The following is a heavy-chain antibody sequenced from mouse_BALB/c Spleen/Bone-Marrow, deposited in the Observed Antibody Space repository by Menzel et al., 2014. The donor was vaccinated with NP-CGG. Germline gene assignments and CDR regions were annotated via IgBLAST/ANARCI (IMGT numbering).Heavy chain of an antibody. J-gene: IGHJ4*01. D-gene: IGHD4-1*01. CDR2: INSGGVNT. CDR1: GFSFSSYG. V-gene: IGHV5-6*02. Sequence: EVKVVESGGDLVKPGGSLKLSCAASGFSFSSYGMSWVRQTPDKRLEWVATINSGGVNTYYIDSVEGRFTISRDNAKNTLYLQMSSLRSEDTAMYHCARRGNWDGRAAMDYWGQGTSVTVSS. CDR3: ARRGNWDGRAAMDY.